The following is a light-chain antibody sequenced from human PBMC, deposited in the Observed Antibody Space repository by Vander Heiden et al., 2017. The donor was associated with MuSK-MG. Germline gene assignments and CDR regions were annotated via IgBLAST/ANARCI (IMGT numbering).Light chain of an antibody. CDR3: SSYSCTSTHYL. CDR1: SSDVGGYEY. CDR2: VVS. J-gene: IGLJ1*01. Sequence: SSLPQPPSVYETHGPSITISCTVASSDVGGYEYVSWYQQHPVKAPKLIISVVSNRPSGIAHRFSGSKSGNTASLTISGLQAEDEADYYGSSYSCTSTHYLFGNATKVTVL. V-gene: IGLV2-14*01.